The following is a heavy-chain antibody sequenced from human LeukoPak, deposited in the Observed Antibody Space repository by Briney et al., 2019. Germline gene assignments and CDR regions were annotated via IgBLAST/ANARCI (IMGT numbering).Heavy chain of an antibody. J-gene: IGHJ6*02. Sequence: PGGSLRLSCAASGFTFSNYDMHWFGKATGKGLEWFSAFHTAGDTHYSCYVKGRFATSRENAKNSFYLQMNNLGAGDTAVYYCARGSCSSSSCYERLNGLDVWGQGTPVTVSS. D-gene: IGHD2-2*01. CDR2: FHTAGDT. V-gene: IGHV3-13*01. CDR1: GFTFSNYD. CDR3: ARGSCSSSSCYERLNGLDV.